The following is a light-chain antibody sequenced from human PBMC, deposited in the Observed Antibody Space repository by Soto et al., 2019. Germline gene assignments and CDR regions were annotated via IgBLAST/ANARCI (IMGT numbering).Light chain of an antibody. Sequence: EIVLTQSPATLSVSPGERAALSCRASQSVSSNLAWYQQKPGQPPRLLIFGASTRATGIPARFSSSGSEAEFTLTISSLQSEDFAVYYCQQYSVWPLTFGGGTKVDIK. CDR1: QSVSSN. CDR2: GAS. J-gene: IGKJ4*01. CDR3: QQYSVWPLT. V-gene: IGKV3D-15*01.